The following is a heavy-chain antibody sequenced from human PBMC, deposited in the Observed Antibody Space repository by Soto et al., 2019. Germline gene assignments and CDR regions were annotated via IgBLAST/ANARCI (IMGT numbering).Heavy chain of an antibody. CDR2: ISRSSSYI. J-gene: IGHJ4*02. CDR3: ARVGDIVVVPAAMADY. V-gene: IGHV3-21*01. CDR1: GFPFSSYR. D-gene: IGHD2-2*01. Sequence: EVQLVESGGGRAKPGGSLRPSWEPSGFPFSSYRMNGARQPPGKGRDGASSISRSSSYIYYADSVKGRFTISRDNAKNSLYLQMNSLRAEDTAVYYCARVGDIVVVPAAMADYWGQGTLVTVSS.